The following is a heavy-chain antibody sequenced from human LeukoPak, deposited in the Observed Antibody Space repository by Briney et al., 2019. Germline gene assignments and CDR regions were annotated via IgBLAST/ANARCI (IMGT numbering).Heavy chain of an antibody. D-gene: IGHD6-19*01. V-gene: IGHV5-10-1*01. CDR3: ARLRVYGGWLATNWFDP. Sequence: GESLKISCKCSGYSFTSYWISWVRQMPGKGLEWVGRIDPSDSYTNYSPSFQGHVTISADKSISTAYLQWSSLKASDTAMYYCARLRVYGGWLATNWFDPWGQGTLVTVSS. CDR1: GYSFTSYW. J-gene: IGHJ5*02. CDR2: IDPSDSYT.